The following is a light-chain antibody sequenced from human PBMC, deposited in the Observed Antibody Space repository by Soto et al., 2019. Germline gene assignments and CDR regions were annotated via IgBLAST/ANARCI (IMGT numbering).Light chain of an antibody. CDR2: DVS. Sequence: QSALTQPASVSGSPGQSITISCTGTSSDVGGYNYVSWYQQHPGTAPKLMIYDVSNRPSGVSNRFSGSKSGNTASLTISGLQAEDEVDYYCSSYTSSSTYVFGTGTQLTVL. CDR3: SSYTSSSTYV. J-gene: IGLJ1*01. V-gene: IGLV2-14*01. CDR1: SSDVGGYNY.